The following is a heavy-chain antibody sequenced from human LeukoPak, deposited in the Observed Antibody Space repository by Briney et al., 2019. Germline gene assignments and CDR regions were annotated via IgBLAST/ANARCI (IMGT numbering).Heavy chain of an antibody. D-gene: IGHD3-16*01. CDR1: GYSISSGYY. Sequence: PSETRSLTCAVSGYSISSGYYWGWIRQPPGKGLEWIGSIYHSGSTYYNPSLKSRVTISVDTSKNQFSLKLSSVTAADTAVYYCAREGGLNWFDPRCQGTLVTVSS. V-gene: IGHV4-38-2*02. CDR3: AREGGLNWFDP. J-gene: IGHJ5*02. CDR2: IYHSGST.